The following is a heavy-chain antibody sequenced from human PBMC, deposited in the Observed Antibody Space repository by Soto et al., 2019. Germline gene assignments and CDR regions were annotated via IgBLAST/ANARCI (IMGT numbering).Heavy chain of an antibody. CDR1: GGSISSYY. V-gene: IGHV4-4*07. Sequence: PSETLSLTCTVSGGSISSYYWSWIRQPAGKGLEWIGRIYTSGSTNYNPSLKSRVTMSVDTSKNQFSLKLSSVTAADTAVYYCARGGTYCSGGSCYSPFDYWGQGTLGTVSS. CDR2: IYTSGST. D-gene: IGHD2-15*01. J-gene: IGHJ4*02. CDR3: ARGGTYCSGGSCYSPFDY.